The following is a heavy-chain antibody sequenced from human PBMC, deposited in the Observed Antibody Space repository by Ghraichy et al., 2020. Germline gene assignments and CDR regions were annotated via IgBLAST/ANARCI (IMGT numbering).Heavy chain of an antibody. V-gene: IGHV4-4*02. CDR3: ARYGGYPTGLNS. D-gene: IGHD5-12*01. CDR1: GGSVSSRNW. J-gene: IGHJ4*02. CDR2: IYQSGTT. Sequence: GSLRLTCAVSGGSVSSRNWWSWVRQSPEKGLEWIGEIYQSGTTNYNPSLNGRLSMSIDKSQNFFSLKLTSVTAADTAVYYCARYGGYPTGLNSWGQGTLVTVSS.